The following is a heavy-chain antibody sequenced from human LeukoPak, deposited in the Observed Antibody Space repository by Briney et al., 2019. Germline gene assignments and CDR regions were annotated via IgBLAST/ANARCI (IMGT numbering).Heavy chain of an antibody. J-gene: IGHJ4*02. V-gene: IGHV3-33*01. Sequence: PGGSLRLSCAASGFTFSSYGMHWVRQAPGKGLEWVPVIWYDGTNKYYADSVKGRFTISRDNSKNTLFLQMNSLRAEDTAVYYCARAAYDSSGYLTLWGQGTLVTVSS. CDR3: ARAAYDSSGYLTL. D-gene: IGHD3-22*01. CDR1: GFTFSSYG. CDR2: IWYDGTNK.